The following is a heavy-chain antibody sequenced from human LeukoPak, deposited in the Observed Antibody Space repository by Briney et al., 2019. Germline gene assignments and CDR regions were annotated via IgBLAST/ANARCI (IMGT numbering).Heavy chain of an antibody. Sequence: ASVKVSCKAAGYTFSSYGINWVRQAPGQGLEWMGWMNPNSGNTGYAQKFQGRVTMTRNTSISTAYMELSSLRSEDTAVYYCARGRTAKVLLWFGELFPKRDAFDIWGQGTMVTVSS. V-gene: IGHV1-8*01. CDR2: MNPNSGNT. CDR3: ARGRTAKVLLWFGELFPKRDAFDI. J-gene: IGHJ3*02. CDR1: GYTFSSYG. D-gene: IGHD3-10*01.